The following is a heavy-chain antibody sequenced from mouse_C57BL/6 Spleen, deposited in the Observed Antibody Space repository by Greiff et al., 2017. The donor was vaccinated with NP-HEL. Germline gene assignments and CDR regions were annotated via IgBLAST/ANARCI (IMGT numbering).Heavy chain of an antibody. V-gene: IGHV1-80*01. CDR2: IYPGDGDT. CDR1: GYAFSSYW. Sequence: VQLQESGAELVKPGASVKISCKASGYAFSSYWMNWVKQRPGKGLEWIGQIYPGDGDTNYNGKFKGKATLTADKSSSTAYMQLSSLTSEDSAVFFCARSPPYYGSSYWYFDVWGTGTTVTVSS. D-gene: IGHD1-1*01. J-gene: IGHJ1*03. CDR3: ARSPPYYGSSYWYFDV.